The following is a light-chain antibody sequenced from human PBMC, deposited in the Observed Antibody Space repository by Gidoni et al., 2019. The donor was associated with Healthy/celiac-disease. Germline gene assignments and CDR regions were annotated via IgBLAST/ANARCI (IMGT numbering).Light chain of an antibody. Sequence: DIQMTQSPSSLSASVGDRVTITCRASQSISSYLNWYQQKPGKAPKLLIYAASSLQSGVPSRFSGSGSGTDFTLTISSLHPEDFATYYCQQRYSTLYTFGQGTKLEIK. V-gene: IGKV1-39*01. CDR3: QQRYSTLYT. J-gene: IGKJ2*01. CDR1: QSISSY. CDR2: AAS.